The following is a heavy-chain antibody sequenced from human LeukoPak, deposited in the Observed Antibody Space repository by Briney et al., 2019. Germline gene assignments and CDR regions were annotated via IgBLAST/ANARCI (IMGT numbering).Heavy chain of an antibody. V-gene: IGHV3-66*01. CDR1: GFTVTSNF. Sequence: GGSLRLSCAASGFTVTSNFVNRVRQAPGKGLEWVSVIYSGGTTYHADSVKGRFTISRDNSKNTAFLQMDSLRAEDTAVCYCTRDPYYWGQGTLVTVSS. CDR3: TRDPYY. CDR2: IYSGGTT. J-gene: IGHJ4*02.